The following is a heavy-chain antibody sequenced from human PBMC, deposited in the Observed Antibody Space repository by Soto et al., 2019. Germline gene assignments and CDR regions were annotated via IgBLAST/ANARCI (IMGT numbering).Heavy chain of an antibody. J-gene: IGHJ3*02. D-gene: IGHD3-3*01. Sequence: ASVKVSCKASGYTFTSYATHWVRQAPGQRLEWMGWINAGNGNTKYSQKFQGRVTITRDTSASTAYMELSSLRSEDTAVYYCAREKLYDFWSGYDFGGAFDIWGQGTMVTVSS. CDR1: GYTFTSYA. CDR3: AREKLYDFWSGYDFGGAFDI. V-gene: IGHV1-3*01. CDR2: INAGNGNT.